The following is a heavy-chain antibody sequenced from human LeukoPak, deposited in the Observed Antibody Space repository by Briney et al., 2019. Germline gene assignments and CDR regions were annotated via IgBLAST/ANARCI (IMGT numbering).Heavy chain of an antibody. CDR3: AKDRSTVVGATDY. Sequence: AGSLRFSCAASGFTFRSYAMNWVRLAPGKGLEWVSSVAGRGDVTYYADSVKGRFTISRDNSKNTLYLQMNSLRAEDTAVYYCAKDRSTVVGATDYWGQGTLVTVSS. J-gene: IGHJ4*02. CDR2: VAGRGDVT. CDR1: GFTFRSYA. V-gene: IGHV3-23*01. D-gene: IGHD1-26*01.